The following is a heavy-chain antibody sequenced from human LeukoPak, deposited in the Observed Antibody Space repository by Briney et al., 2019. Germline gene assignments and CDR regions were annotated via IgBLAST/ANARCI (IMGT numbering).Heavy chain of an antibody. D-gene: IGHD6-13*01. CDR3: ARVGGTEQLVYKNWFDP. Sequence: GSVKVSCKASRYTFTSYDINWVRQATGRGLEGMGWRNPKRGNTGYAQKFQGRVTMTRNTSISTAYMELSSLRSEDTAVYYCARVGGTEQLVYKNWFDPWGQGTLVTVSS. V-gene: IGHV1-8*01. CDR1: RYTFTSYD. CDR2: RNPKRGNT. J-gene: IGHJ5*02.